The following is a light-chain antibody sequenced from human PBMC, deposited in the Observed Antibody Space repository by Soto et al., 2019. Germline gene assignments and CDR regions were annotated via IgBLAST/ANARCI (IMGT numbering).Light chain of an antibody. CDR3: QQFNNSPLT. J-gene: IGKJ4*01. CDR1: QSLRNNY. V-gene: IGKV3-20*01. CDR2: SAS. Sequence: EIVLTQSPGTLSLSPGERATLSCRASQSLRNNYLAWYQQKPGQTPRLLIHSASSRATGIPDRFSGSGSGTDFTLTISRLEPEVFAVYYCQQFNNSPLTFGGGTKVEIK.